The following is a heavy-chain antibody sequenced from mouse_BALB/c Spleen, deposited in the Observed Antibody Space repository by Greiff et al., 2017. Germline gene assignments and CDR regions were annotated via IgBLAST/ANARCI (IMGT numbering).Heavy chain of an antibody. D-gene: IGHD4-1*01. CDR1: GFTFTDYY. Sequence: EVKLMESGGGLVQPGGSLRLSCATSGFTFTDYYMSWVRQPPGKALEWLGFIRNKANGYTTEYSASVKGRFTISRDNSQSILYLQMNTLRAEDSATYYCARGGRPLDYWGQGTTLTVSS. V-gene: IGHV7-3*02. CDR2: IRNKANGYTT. J-gene: IGHJ2*01. CDR3: ARGGRPLDY.